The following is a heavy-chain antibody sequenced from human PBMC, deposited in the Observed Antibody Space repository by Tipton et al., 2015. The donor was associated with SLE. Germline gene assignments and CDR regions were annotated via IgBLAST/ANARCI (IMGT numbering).Heavy chain of an antibody. CDR2: IYSDGSST. V-gene: IGHV3-74*01. Sequence: SLRLSCAASGFTFSSYWMHWVRQGPGKGLVWVSRIYSDGSSTNYADSVKGRFTISRDNAKNTLYLQMNSLRVEDTAVYYCARRGNYMADAFDIWGQGTMVTVSS. CDR3: ARRGNYMADAFDI. D-gene: IGHD1-7*01. CDR1: GFTFSSYW. J-gene: IGHJ3*02.